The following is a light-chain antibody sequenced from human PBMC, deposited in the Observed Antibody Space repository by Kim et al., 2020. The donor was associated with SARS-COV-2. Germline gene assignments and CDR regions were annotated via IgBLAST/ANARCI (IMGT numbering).Light chain of an antibody. CDR3: QQYDNLQT. Sequence: SASVGDRVTITCQASQDISNYLNWYQQKPGKAPKLLIYDASNLETGVPSRFSGSGSGTDFTFTISSLQPEDIATYYCQQYDNLQTFGQGTKVEIK. CDR1: QDISNY. J-gene: IGKJ1*01. V-gene: IGKV1-33*01. CDR2: DAS.